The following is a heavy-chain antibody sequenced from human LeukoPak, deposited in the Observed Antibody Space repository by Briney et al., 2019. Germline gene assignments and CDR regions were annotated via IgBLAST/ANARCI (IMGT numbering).Heavy chain of an antibody. CDR2: ISGSGGST. J-gene: IGHJ1*01. CDR1: GFTFSSYA. D-gene: IGHD4-17*01. Sequence: PGGSLRLSCAASGFTFSSYAMSWVRQAPGKGLEWVSAISGSGGSTYYADSVKGRFTISRDNSKNTLYLQMNSLRAEDTAVYYCAKDVREHDYGDYPEYFQHWGQGTLVTVSS. V-gene: IGHV3-23*01. CDR3: AKDVREHDYGDYPEYFQH.